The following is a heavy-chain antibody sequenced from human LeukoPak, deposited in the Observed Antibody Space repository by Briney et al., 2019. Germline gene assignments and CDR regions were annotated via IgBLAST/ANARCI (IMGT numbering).Heavy chain of an antibody. J-gene: IGHJ4*02. CDR2: IYYTGTT. Sequence: SETLSLTRTVSGGSISSSSYDWGWIRQPPGKGLEWIGSIYYTGTTYYNPSLKSRVTISVETSKNQFSLKLSSVTAADTAVYYCARLSSGWYGGFIDYWGQGTLVTVSS. D-gene: IGHD6-19*01. CDR1: GGSISSSSYD. CDR3: ARLSSGWYGGFIDY. V-gene: IGHV4-39*01.